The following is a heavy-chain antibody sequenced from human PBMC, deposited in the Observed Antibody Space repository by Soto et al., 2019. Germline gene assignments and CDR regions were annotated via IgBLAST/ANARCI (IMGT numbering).Heavy chain of an antibody. CDR3: ARDGDYNYYYYGMDV. Sequence: GSSVKVSCKASGYTFTSYGISWVRQAPGQGLEWMGWISAYNGNTNYAQKLQGRVTMTTDTSTSTAYMELRSLRSDDTAVYYCARDGDYNYYYYGMDVWGPGTTVTVSS. D-gene: IGHD4-17*01. V-gene: IGHV1-18*04. CDR1: GYTFTSYG. J-gene: IGHJ6*02. CDR2: ISAYNGNT.